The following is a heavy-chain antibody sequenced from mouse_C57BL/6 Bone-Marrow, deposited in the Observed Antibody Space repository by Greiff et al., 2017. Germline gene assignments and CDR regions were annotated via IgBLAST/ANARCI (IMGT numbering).Heavy chain of an antibody. CDR1: GFTFSDYY. V-gene: IGHV5-16*01. D-gene: IGHD1-1*01. J-gene: IGHJ1*03. CDR2: INYDGSST. CDR3: ARERDYGSPYWYFDV. Sequence: EVMLVESEGGLVQPGSSMKLSCTASGFTFSDYYMAWVRQVPEKGLEWVANINYDGSSTYYLDSLKSRFIISRDNAKNILYLQMSSLKSEDTATYYCARERDYGSPYWYFDVWGTGTTVTVSS.